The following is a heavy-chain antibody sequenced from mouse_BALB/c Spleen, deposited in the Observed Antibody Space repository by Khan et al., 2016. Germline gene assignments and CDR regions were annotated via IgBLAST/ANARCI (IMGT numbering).Heavy chain of an antibody. V-gene: IGHV3-8*02. CDR3: ARIYDVFYYAMDY. CDR1: GDSITSGF. J-gene: IGHJ4*01. D-gene: IGHD2-3*01. CDR2: IDYSGNT. Sequence: EVQLQESGPSLVKPSQTLSLTCSVTGDSITSGFWNWIRKFPGNKLEYMGYIDYSGNTYYNPSLKSRISITRDTSKNQYYLQLNSVTTEDTATYYCARIYDVFYYAMDYWGQGTSVTVSS.